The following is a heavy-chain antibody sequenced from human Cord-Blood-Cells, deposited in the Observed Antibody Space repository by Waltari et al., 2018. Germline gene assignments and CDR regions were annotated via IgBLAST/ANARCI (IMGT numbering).Heavy chain of an antibody. CDR3: ARHSGDYAIFDY. V-gene: IGHV4-39*01. D-gene: IGHD4-17*01. CDR2: IYYSGST. CDR1: GGSISSSSYS. Sequence: QLQLQESGPGLVKPSETLSLTCTVSGGSISSSSYSRGWLRQPPGKGLEWIGSIYYSGSTYYNPSLKSRVTISVDTSKNQFSLKLSSVTAADTAVYYCARHSGDYAIFDYWGQGTLVTVSS. J-gene: IGHJ4*02.